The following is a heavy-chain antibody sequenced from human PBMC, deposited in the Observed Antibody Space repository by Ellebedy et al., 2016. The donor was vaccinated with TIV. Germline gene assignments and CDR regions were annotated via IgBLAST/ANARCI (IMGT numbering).Heavy chain of an antibody. CDR3: AREYCGGGNCYGWKHLEY. CDR2: IDITSYI. V-gene: IGHV3-21*03. CDR1: AFTFSSFS. Sequence: GGSLRLXXAASAFTFSSFSVNWVRQAPGKGLEWVSSIDITSYIYYADSVKGRFTISRENAKNSLYLQMNSLRAGDTAMYYCAREYCGGGNCYGWKHLEYWGQGTLVTVSS. J-gene: IGHJ4*02. D-gene: IGHD2-15*01.